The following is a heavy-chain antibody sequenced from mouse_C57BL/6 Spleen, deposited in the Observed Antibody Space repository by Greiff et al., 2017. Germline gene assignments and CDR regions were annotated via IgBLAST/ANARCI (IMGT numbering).Heavy chain of an antibody. D-gene: IGHD1-1*01. J-gene: IGHJ4*01. Sequence: VQLQQSGPELVKPGASVKMSCKASGYTFTDYNMHWVKQSHGKSLEWIGYINPNNGGTSYNQKFKGKATLTVNKSSSTAYMELRSLTSEDSAVYYCARDYGSSYPYYAMDYWGQGTSVTVSS. CDR2: INPNNGGT. CDR3: ARDYGSSYPYYAMDY. V-gene: IGHV1-22*01. CDR1: GYTFTDYN.